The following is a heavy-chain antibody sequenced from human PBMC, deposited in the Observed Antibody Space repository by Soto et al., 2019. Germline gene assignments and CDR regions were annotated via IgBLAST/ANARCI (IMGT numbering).Heavy chain of an antibody. CDR1: GFTFSSYS. J-gene: IGHJ4*02. CDR2: ISSSSSYI. Sequence: GGSLRLSCAASGFTFSSYSMNWVRQAPGKGLEWVSSISSSSSYIYYADSVKGRFTISRDNAKNSLYLQMNSLRAEDTAVYYCARGAPGSSTSCYDYWGQGTLVTVSS. V-gene: IGHV3-21*01. CDR3: ARGAPGSSTSCYDY. D-gene: IGHD2-2*01.